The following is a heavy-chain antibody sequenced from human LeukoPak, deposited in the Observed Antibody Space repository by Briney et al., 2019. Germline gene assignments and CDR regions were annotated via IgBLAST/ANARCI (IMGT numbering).Heavy chain of an antibody. J-gene: IGHJ4*02. CDR2: IIPIFGTA. V-gene: IGHV1-69*13. CDR3: VLSDSSWQDFDY. D-gene: IGHD6-13*01. CDR1: GGTFSSYA. Sequence: SVKVSCEASGGTFSSYAISWVRQAPGQGLEWMGGIIPIFGTANYAQKFQGRVTITADESTSTAYMELSSLRSEDTAVYYCVLSDSSWQDFDYWGQGTLVTVSS.